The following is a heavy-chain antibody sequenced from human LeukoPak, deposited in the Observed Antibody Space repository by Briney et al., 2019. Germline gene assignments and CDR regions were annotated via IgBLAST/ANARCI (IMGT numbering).Heavy chain of an antibody. CDR1: GFTFSSYS. Sequence: PGGSLRLSCAASGFTFSSYSMNWVRQAPGKGLEWVSFISSSSSYIYYADSVKGRFTISRDNAKNSLYLQMNSLRAEDTAVYYCARDLIIWGASLLGAFDIWGQGTMVTVSS. V-gene: IGHV3-21*01. CDR2: ISSSSSYI. J-gene: IGHJ3*02. CDR3: ARDLIIWGASLLGAFDI. D-gene: IGHD3-16*01.